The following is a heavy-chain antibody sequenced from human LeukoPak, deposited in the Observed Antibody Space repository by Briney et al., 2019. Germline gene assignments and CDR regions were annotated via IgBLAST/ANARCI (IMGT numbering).Heavy chain of an antibody. CDR2: IRYDGSDK. J-gene: IGHJ4*02. CDR1: GFTLSAYA. V-gene: IGHV3-30*02. Sequence: PGGSLRLSCVASGFTLSAYAMHWARQAPGKGLEWVSLIRYDGSDKYYADSVKGRFTISRDISKNTLNLQMNSLRAEDTAVYYCAKDASSSSSSGDWGQGTLVTVSS. D-gene: IGHD6-6*01. CDR3: AKDASSSSSSGD.